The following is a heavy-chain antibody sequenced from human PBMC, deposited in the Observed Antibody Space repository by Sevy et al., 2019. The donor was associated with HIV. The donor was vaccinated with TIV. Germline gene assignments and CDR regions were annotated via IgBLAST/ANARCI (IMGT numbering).Heavy chain of an antibody. CDR3: ALENARGRGFS. V-gene: IGHV4-59*08. Sequence: SETLSLTCTVSGGSITSLYWNWIRQPPGKGLEWIANIYYNGHINYNPSLKRRVTLSLDTSKNQFSLRLSSVTAADTAMYYSALENARGRGFSWGQGTLVTVSS. CDR2: IYYNGHI. D-gene: IGHD1-1*01. J-gene: IGHJ5*02. CDR1: GGSITSLY.